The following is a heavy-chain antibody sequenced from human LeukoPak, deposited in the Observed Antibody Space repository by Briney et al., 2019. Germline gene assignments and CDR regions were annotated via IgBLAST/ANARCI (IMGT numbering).Heavy chain of an antibody. V-gene: IGHV3-30*04. J-gene: IGHJ4*02. D-gene: IGHD3-9*01. CDR1: GFTFSSYA. CDR3: ARDQIYDILTGYVNGGVFDY. CDR2: ISYDGSNK. Sequence: PGGSLRLSCAASGFTFSSYAMHWVRQAPGKGLEWVAVISYDGSNKYYADSVKGRFTISRDNSKNTLYLQMNSLRAEDTAVYYCARDQIYDILTGYVNGGVFDYWGQGTLVTVSS.